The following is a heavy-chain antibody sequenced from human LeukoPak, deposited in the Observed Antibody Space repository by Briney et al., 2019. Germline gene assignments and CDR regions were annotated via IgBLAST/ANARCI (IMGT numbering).Heavy chain of an antibody. D-gene: IGHD3-22*01. Sequence: GGSLRLSCAASGLTFSSYSMNWVRQAPGKGLEWVSSISSSSSYIYYADSVKGRFTISRDNAKNSLYLQMNSLRAEDTAVYYCARDPYYYDSSGGWGQGTLVTVSS. CDR1: GLTFSSYS. V-gene: IGHV3-21*01. CDR2: ISSSSSYI. CDR3: ARDPYYYDSSGG. J-gene: IGHJ4*02.